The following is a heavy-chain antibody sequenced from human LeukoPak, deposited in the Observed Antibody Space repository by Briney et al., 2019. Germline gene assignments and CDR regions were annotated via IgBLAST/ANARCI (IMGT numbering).Heavy chain of an antibody. V-gene: IGHV4-61*02. CDR3: ARQFSPGAFDI. CDR1: GGSISSSSYP. Sequence: MPSETLSLTCTVSGGSISSSSYPWSWIRQPAGKGLEWIGRIYAYGSGITNYNPSLKSRVTISVDTSKNQFSLKLSSVTAADTAMYYCARQFSPGAFDIWGQGTMVTVSS. CDR2: IYAYGSGIT. J-gene: IGHJ3*02. D-gene: IGHD2/OR15-2a*01.